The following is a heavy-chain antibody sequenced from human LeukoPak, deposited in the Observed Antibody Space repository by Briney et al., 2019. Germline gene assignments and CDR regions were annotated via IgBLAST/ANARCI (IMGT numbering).Heavy chain of an antibody. Sequence: GASVKVTCKVSVGTFSSYAISWVRRAPGQGLEGMGRIIPIFGTANYTQKFQSRVTITTDESTSTAYMELSSLRSEDTAVDYCARDDYCSSTSCYRNAFDIWGQGTMVTVSS. CDR3: ARDDYCSSTSCYRNAFDI. J-gene: IGHJ3*02. CDR2: IIPIFGTA. CDR1: VGTFSSYA. D-gene: IGHD2-2*01. V-gene: IGHV1-69*05.